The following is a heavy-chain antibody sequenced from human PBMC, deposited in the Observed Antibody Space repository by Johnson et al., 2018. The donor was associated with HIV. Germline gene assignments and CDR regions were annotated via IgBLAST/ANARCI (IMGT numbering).Heavy chain of an antibody. CDR2: IRSSGTSV. J-gene: IGHJ3*02. CDR1: GFTFSDYY. Sequence: QVQLVESGGGVVQPGKSLRLSCAASGFTFSDYYMSWIRQTPGKGLEWVSYIRSSGTSVYYADSVKGRLTTSRDNSKNTVYLQMNSLRAEDTAVYYCARVAQSIAARPEAFDIWGQGTMVTVSS. CDR3: ARVAQSIAARPEAFDI. V-gene: IGHV3-11*04. D-gene: IGHD6-6*01.